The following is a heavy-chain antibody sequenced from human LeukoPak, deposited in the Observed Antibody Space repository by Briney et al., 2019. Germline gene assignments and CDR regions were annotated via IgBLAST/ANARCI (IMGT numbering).Heavy chain of an antibody. D-gene: IGHD3-3*01. J-gene: IGHJ4*02. V-gene: IGHV3-30*02. CDR1: GFTFSSYG. CDR3: ATGRNDFWSGYPKN. Sequence: GGSLRLSCAASGFTFSSYGMHWVRQAPGKGLEWAAFIRYDGSNKYYADSVKGRFTISRDNSKNTLYLQMNSLRAEDTAVYYCATGRNDFWSGYPKNWGQGTLVTVSS. CDR2: IRYDGSNK.